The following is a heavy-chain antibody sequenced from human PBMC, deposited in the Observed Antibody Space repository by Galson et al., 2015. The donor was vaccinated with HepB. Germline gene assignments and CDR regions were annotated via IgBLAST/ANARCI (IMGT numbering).Heavy chain of an antibody. J-gene: IGHJ5*02. Sequence: CAISGDSVSSNSAAWNWIRQSPSRGLEWLGRTYYRSKWYNDYAVSVKSRITINPDTSKSQFSLQLNSVTPEDTAVYYCARERRIVVPAARVEDWFDPWGQGTLVTVSS. V-gene: IGHV6-1*01. CDR3: ARERRIVVPAARVEDWFDP. CDR1: GDSVSSNSAA. D-gene: IGHD2-2*01. CDR2: TYYRSKWYN.